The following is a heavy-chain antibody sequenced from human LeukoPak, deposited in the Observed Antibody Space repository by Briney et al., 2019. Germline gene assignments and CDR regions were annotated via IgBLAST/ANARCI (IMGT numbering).Heavy chain of an antibody. V-gene: IGHV6-1*01. CDR3: ARDGPLLWFGEPHGYMDV. D-gene: IGHD3-10*01. Sequence: SQTLSLTCAISGDSVSSNSAAWNWIRQSPSRGLEWLGRTYYRSKWYNDYAVSVKSRITINPDTSKNQFSLQLNSVTPEDTAVYYCARDGPLLWFGEPHGYMDVWGKGTTVTISS. CDR2: TYYRSKWYN. J-gene: IGHJ6*03. CDR1: GDSVSSNSAA.